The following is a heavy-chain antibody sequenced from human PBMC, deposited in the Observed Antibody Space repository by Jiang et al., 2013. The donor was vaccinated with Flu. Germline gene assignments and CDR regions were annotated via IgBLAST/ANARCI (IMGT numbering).Heavy chain of an antibody. CDR3: ASQHWDHGSGSYYMSY. CDR1: GGSIISENSY. Sequence: GSGLVKPSETLSLSCTVSGGSIISENSYWGWIRQPPGKGLEWIGSVYYSGTSYYNPSLKSRVTMSVDTSKKQFSLKLGSVTAADTAAYYCASQHWDHGSGSYYMSYWGQGTLVTVSS. V-gene: IGHV4-39*07. J-gene: IGHJ4*02. D-gene: IGHD3-10*01. CDR2: VYYSGTS.